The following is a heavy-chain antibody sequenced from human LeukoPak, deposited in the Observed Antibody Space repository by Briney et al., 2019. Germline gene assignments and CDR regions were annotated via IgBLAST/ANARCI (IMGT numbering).Heavy chain of an antibody. J-gene: IGHJ4*02. D-gene: IGHD5-12*01. CDR1: GFTFSNYA. CDR2: IGISGGST. CDR3: GKRGYSGSFPVDY. V-gene: IGHV3-23*01. Sequence: QPGGSLRLSCVASGFTFSNYAMTWVRQAPGKGLEWVSVIGISGGSTYYADSVKGRFTISRDNSKNTVYLQMNSLRAEDTAVYYCGKRGYSGSFPVDYWGQGTLVTVSS.